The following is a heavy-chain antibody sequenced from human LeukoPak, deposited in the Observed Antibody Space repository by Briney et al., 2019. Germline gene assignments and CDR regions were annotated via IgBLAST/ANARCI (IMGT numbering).Heavy chain of an antibody. D-gene: IGHD3-10*01. CDR3: ARGLLLWFGELFHFDY. J-gene: IGHJ4*02. CDR2: ISSSSSYI. V-gene: IGHV3-21*01. Sequence: GGSLRLSCAASGFTFSSYSMNWVRQAPGKGLEWVSSISSSSSYIYYADSVKGRFTIPRDNAKNSLYLQMNSLRAEDTAVYYCARGLLLWFGELFHFDYWGQGTLVTVSS. CDR1: GFTFSSYS.